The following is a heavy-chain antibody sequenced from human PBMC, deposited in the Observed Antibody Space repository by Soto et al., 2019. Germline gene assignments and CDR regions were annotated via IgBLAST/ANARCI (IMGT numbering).Heavy chain of an antibody. CDR1: GYSFISYW. D-gene: IGHD2-2*03. Sequence: GESLKISCKTSGYSFISYWVAWVRQKPGKGLEWMGTFYPGDSTSTYSPSFQGQVTISVDKSISTAYLHLSSLKASDTAMYYCARIIGYCRNNDCSWTFDIWGQGTMVTVSS. J-gene: IGHJ3*02. CDR3: ARIIGYCRNNDCSWTFDI. CDR2: FYPGDSTS. V-gene: IGHV5-51*01.